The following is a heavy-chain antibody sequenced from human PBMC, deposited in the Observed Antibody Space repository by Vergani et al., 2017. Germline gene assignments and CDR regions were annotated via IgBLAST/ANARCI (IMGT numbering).Heavy chain of an antibody. Sequence: VQLLQSGGGLVQPGRSLRLSCTASGFTFGDYAMSWIRQAPGKGLEWVSYISSSGSTIYYADSVKGRFTISRDNAKNSLYLQMNSLRAEDTAVYYCARDLAVDTYYYDSSVKWRYFDYWGQGTLVTVSS. J-gene: IGHJ4*02. CDR1: GFTFGDYA. CDR3: ARDLAVDTYYYDSSVKWRYFDY. D-gene: IGHD3-22*01. V-gene: IGHV3-11*01. CDR2: ISSSGSTI.